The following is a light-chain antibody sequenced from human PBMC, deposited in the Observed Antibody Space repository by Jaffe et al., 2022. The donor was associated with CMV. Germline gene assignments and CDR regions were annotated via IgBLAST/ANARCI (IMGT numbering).Light chain of an antibody. CDR2: RAS. Sequence: DIVLTQSPDSLAVSLGERATMKCRSSQSVLSISNNENHLAWYQQRPGQPPKLLIYRASTRESGVPARFSGSGSGTDFTLTISSLQAEDVALYFCHQYYDSPQTFGQGTKLEIK. J-gene: IGKJ2*01. CDR3: HQYYDSPQT. CDR1: QSVLSISNNENH. V-gene: IGKV4-1*01.